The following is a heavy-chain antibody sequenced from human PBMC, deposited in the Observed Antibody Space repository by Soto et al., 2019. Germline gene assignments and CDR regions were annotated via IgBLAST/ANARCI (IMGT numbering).Heavy chain of an antibody. Sequence: GGSLRLSCAASGFTFSSYAMHRVRQAPGKGLEWVAVISYDGSNKYYADSVKGRFTISRDNSKNTLYLQMNSLRAEDTAVYYCARDRRAYYDFWSGYHNWFDPWGQGTLVTVSS. J-gene: IGHJ5*02. V-gene: IGHV3-30-3*01. CDR2: ISYDGSNK. CDR3: ARDRRAYYDFWSGYHNWFDP. D-gene: IGHD3-3*01. CDR1: GFTFSSYA.